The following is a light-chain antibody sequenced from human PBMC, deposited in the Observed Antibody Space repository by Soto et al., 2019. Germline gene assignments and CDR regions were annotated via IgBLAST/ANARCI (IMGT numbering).Light chain of an antibody. V-gene: IGKV3-20*01. CDR1: LTVSDNY. Sequence: EIVLTHSPGTLSLSPGERATLSCRASLTVSDNYLAWYQQKAGQAPRLVIYGASSRATGIPDRFSASGSGTDFTRTISRLEPEDFAVYYCHQYSTSPLTFGQGTKVEVK. CDR3: HQYSTSPLT. CDR2: GAS. J-gene: IGKJ1*01.